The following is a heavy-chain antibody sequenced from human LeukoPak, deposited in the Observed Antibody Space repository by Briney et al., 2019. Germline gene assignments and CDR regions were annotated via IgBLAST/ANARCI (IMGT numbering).Heavy chain of an antibody. CDR1: GFTFSSYG. D-gene: IGHD6-13*01. Sequence: GRSLRLSCAASGFTFSSYGMHWVRQAPGKGLEWVAVISYDGSNKYYADSVKGRFTISRDNSKNTLYLQMNSLRAEDTAVYYCAKSETAAAGPDYWGQGTLVTVSS. V-gene: IGHV3-30*18. CDR3: AKSETAAAGPDY. CDR2: ISYDGSNK. J-gene: IGHJ4*02.